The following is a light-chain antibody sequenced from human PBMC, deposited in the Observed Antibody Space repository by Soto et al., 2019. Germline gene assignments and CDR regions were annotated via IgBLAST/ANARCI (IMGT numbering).Light chain of an antibody. CDR2: SAS. Sequence: EIVMTQSPATLSVSPGERATLSCRASQSVSSIYLAWYQQKPGQAPRLLIYSASNRATGIPDRFSGGGSGTDFTLTISRLEPEDFAVYYCHQYDNSPLTFGGGTKVDIK. V-gene: IGKV3-20*01. J-gene: IGKJ4*01. CDR3: HQYDNSPLT. CDR1: QSVSSIY.